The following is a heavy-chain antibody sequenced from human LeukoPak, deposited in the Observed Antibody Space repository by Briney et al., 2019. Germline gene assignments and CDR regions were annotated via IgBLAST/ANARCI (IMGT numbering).Heavy chain of an antibody. CDR3: ARAYYYGSGSYPYYFDY. D-gene: IGHD3-10*01. Sequence: PSETLSLTCTVSGYSISSGYYWGWIRQPPGKGLEWIGSIYHSGSTYYNPSLKSRVTISVDTSKNQFSLKLSSVTAADTAVYYCARAYYYGSGSYPYYFDYWGQGTLVTVSS. J-gene: IGHJ4*02. CDR2: IYHSGST. CDR1: GYSISSGYY. V-gene: IGHV4-38-2*02.